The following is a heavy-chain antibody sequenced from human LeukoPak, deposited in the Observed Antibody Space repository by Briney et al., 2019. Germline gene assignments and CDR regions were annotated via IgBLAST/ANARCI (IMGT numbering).Heavy chain of an antibody. D-gene: IGHD3-10*01. Sequence: GRSLRLSCAASGFTFSSYAMHWVRQAPGKGLEWVAVISYDGSNKYYADSVKGRFTISRDNSKNTLYLQMNSLRAEDTAVYYCARDPRPTSLLWFGELCAPFDYWGQGTLVTVSS. V-gene: IGHV3-30*04. J-gene: IGHJ4*02. CDR3: ARDPRPTSLLWFGELCAPFDY. CDR1: GFTFSSYA. CDR2: ISYDGSNK.